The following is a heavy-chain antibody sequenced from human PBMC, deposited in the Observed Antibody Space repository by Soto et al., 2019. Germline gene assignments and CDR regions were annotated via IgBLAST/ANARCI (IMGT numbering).Heavy chain of an antibody. D-gene: IGHD2-15*01. V-gene: IGHV4-39*01. J-gene: IGHJ3*02. CDR1: GCSISSSSYY. CDR2: IYYSGST. CDR3: GRIVVVVASLTANAFDI. Sequence: TSETLSLTCTVSGCSISSSSYYWGWIRQPPGKGLEWIGSIYYSGSTYYNPSLKSRVTISVDTSKNQFSLKLSSVTAADTAVYYCGRIVVVVASLTANAFDIWGQGTMVTVSS.